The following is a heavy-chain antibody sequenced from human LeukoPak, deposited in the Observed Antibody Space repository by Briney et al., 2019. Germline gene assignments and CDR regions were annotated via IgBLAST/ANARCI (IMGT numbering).Heavy chain of an antibody. D-gene: IGHD5-18*01. CDR2: INHRGST. CDR1: RGSFSGDH. Sequence: SETLSLTCAVYRGSFSGDHCSWIRQPPGKGLEWIGEINHRGSTNYNPSLKSRVTISVDTSKNQFYLKLSSVTAADTAVYYCASTSAMVYFDYWGQGTLVTVSS. J-gene: IGHJ4*02. V-gene: IGHV4-34*01. CDR3: ASTSAMVYFDY.